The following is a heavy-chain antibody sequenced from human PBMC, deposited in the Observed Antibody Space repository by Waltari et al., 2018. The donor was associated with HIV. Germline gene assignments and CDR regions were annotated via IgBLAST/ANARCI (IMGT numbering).Heavy chain of an antibody. Sequence: EVQLVESGGGLLEPGASLRLSGAASEFSFSSYEMHWGRQASREGLEWISYIVGTGSTIYYAESVKGRFTISRDNAKNSLYLQMNSLRAEDTAVYYCVRDLGITMIVVVRGVWGQGTLVTVSS. V-gene: IGHV3-48*03. D-gene: IGHD3-22*01. CDR2: IVGTGSTI. CDR3: VRDLGITMIVVVRGV. J-gene: IGHJ4*02. CDR1: EFSFSSYE.